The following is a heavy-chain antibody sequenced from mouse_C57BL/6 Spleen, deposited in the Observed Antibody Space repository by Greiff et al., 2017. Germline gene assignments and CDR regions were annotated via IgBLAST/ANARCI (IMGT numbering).Heavy chain of an antibody. CDR1: GYTFTNYW. CDR2: IYPGGGYT. CDR3: ARYPYYYGSSYFDY. J-gene: IGHJ2*01. Sequence: QVQLQQSGAELVRPGTSVKMSCKASGYTFTNYWIRWAKQRPGHGLEWIGDIYPGGGYTNYNEKFKGKATLTADKSSSTAYMQFSSLTSEDSAIYYCARYPYYYGSSYFDYWGQGTTLTVSS. V-gene: IGHV1-63*01. D-gene: IGHD1-1*01.